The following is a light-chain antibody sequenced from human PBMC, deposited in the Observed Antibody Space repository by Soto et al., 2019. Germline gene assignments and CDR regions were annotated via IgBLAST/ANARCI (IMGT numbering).Light chain of an antibody. J-gene: IGKJ5*01. CDR1: QIVGGDT. Sequence: EMEITEAPGSLTLTQGQRASLSCRVSQIVGGDTLAWFQQRPGQAPRLVIYGASNRAAGIPDRFSGSGSGTDFTLTVGRLEPEDFAMYYCQKYHSASETIGPAKRLE. CDR3: QKYHSASET. CDR2: GAS. V-gene: IGKV3-20*01.